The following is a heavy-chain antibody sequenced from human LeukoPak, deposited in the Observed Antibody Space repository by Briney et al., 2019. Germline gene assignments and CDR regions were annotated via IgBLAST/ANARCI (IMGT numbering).Heavy chain of an antibody. CDR1: GGSIRSDY. D-gene: IGHD3-10*01. Sequence: TETLSLTCTVSGGSIRSDYWSWIRQTPRKGLEWIGYIYFSGSTNYNPSLKTRVTISVDTSKSQFSLKLSCVTAVDTAVYYCARGRLKDYYGSGSYYRRAEYFQHWGQGTLVTVSS. CDR3: ARGRLKDYYGSGSYYRRAEYFQH. CDR2: IYFSGST. V-gene: IGHV4-59*12. J-gene: IGHJ1*01.